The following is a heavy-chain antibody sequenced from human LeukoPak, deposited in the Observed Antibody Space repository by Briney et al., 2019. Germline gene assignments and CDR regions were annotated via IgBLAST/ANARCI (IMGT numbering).Heavy chain of an antibody. J-gene: IGHJ4*02. D-gene: IGHD1-14*01. V-gene: IGHV4-39*01. CDR1: GGSISSSSYY. CDR3: ARLLVSRHFDH. CDR2: MYYSGST. Sequence: PSETLSLTCSVSGGSISSSSYYWGWIRQPPGKGLEWIGSMYYSGSTYYNPSLKSRVTISVDTSKNQLSLKLSSVTAAGTAVYYCARLLVSRHFDHWGQGTVVTVSS.